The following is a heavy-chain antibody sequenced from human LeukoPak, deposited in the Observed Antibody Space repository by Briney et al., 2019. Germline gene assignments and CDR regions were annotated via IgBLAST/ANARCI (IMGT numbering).Heavy chain of an antibody. Sequence: GGFLRLSCAASGFTFSSYAMSWVRQAPGKGLEWVSAISGSGGSTYYADSVKGRFTISRDNSKNTLYLQMNSLRAEDTAVYYCAKSGQQSLYYYYMDVWGKGTTVTVSS. D-gene: IGHD6-13*01. CDR2: ISGSGGST. V-gene: IGHV3-23*01. J-gene: IGHJ6*03. CDR1: GFTFSSYA. CDR3: AKSGQQSLYYYYMDV.